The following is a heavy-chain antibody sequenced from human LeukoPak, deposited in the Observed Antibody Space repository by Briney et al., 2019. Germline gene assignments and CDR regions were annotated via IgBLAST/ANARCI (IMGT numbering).Heavy chain of an antibody. CDR2: ISSSGSTI. V-gene: IGHV3-11*01. CDR3: ARRASSGWYTGYYFDY. Sequence: PGGSLRLSCAASGFTFSDYYMSWIRQAPGKGLEWVSYISSSGSTIYYADSVKGRFTISRDNAKNSLYLQMNSLRAEDTAVYYCARRASSGWYTGYYFDYWGQGTLVTVSS. D-gene: IGHD6-19*01. J-gene: IGHJ4*02. CDR1: GFTFSDYY.